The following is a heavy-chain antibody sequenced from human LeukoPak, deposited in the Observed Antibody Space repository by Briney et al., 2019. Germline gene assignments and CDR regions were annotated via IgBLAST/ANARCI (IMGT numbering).Heavy chain of an antibody. J-gene: IGHJ5*02. CDR1: GYSFNTYY. V-gene: IGHV1-2*02. D-gene: IGHD3-10*01. CDR3: SRHVVTLVRGVNNRKEDWFDP. Sequence: ASVKVSCKASGYSFNTYYMNWVRQAPGQGLEWLGWINTDSGGTNYAQKFLGRVTMTRDKANSTAYLELSGLRPDDTAVYYCSRHVVTLVRGVNNRKEDWFDPWGQGTLVSVSS. CDR2: INTDSGGT.